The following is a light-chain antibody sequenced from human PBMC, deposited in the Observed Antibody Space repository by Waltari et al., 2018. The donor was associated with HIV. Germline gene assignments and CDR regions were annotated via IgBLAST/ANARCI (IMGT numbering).Light chain of an antibody. CDR1: SSDVGSYKV. CDR2: EVS. V-gene: IGLV2-23*02. J-gene: IGLJ1*01. Sequence: QSALTQPASVSGSPGQSTTISCTGTSSDVGSYKVVSWYQKHPGKAPKLLIYEVSKRPSGVSHRVSGSKSGNTASLTISGLQAEDEADYYCCSYAGSTTHVFGTGTKVTVL. CDR3: CSYAGSTTHV.